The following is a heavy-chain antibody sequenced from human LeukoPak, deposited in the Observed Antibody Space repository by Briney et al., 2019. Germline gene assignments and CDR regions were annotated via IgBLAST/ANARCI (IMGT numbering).Heavy chain of an antibody. CDR3: AKEDYSGSYNWFDP. V-gene: IGHV3-23*01. J-gene: IGHJ5*02. Sequence: PGGSLRLSCAASGFTFSSYAMSWVRQAPGKGLEWVSAISGSGGGTYYADSVKGRFTISRDNSKNTLYLQMSSLRAEDTAVYYCAKEDYSGSYNWFDPWGQGTLVTVSS. CDR1: GFTFSSYA. D-gene: IGHD1-26*01. CDR2: ISGSGGGT.